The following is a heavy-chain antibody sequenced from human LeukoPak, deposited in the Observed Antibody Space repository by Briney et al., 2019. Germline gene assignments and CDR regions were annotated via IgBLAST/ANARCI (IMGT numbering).Heavy chain of an antibody. D-gene: IGHD3-10*01. V-gene: IGHV3-48*03. CDR2: ISSSGSTI. J-gene: IGHJ4*02. Sequence: GGSLRLSCAASGFTFSSYEMNWVRQAPGKGLEWVSYISSSGSTIYYADSVKGRFTISRDNAKNSLYLQMNSLRAEDTAVYYCARGSGVRYYYGSGIFDYWGQGTLVTVSS. CDR3: ARGSGVRYYYGSGIFDY. CDR1: GFTFSSYE.